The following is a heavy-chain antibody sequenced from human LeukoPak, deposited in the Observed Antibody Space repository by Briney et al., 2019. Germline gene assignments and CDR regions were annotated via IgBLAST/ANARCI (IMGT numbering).Heavy chain of an antibody. V-gene: IGHV3-43*02. Sequence: GGSLRLSCAASGFTFGGFAMHWVRQASVRGLEWVSLVTGGGTTYYADSVRGRFTISRDNSKNSLYLQMNTLRTEDTAFYYCAKDTGSGWDFDSWGQGTLVTVSS. CDR3: AKDTGSGWDFDS. D-gene: IGHD6-19*01. J-gene: IGHJ4*02. CDR1: GFTFGGFA. CDR2: VTGGGTT.